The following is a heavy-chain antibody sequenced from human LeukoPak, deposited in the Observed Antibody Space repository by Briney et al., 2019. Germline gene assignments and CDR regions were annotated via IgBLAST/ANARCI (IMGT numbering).Heavy chain of an antibody. V-gene: IGHV3-23*01. Sequence: PGRSLRLSCAASGFTFSSYAMSWVRQAPGKGLEWVSAISGSGGSTYYADSVKGRFTISRDNSKNTLYLQMNSLRAEDTAVYYCAKDPSIVWDSWFDPWGQGTLVTVSS. J-gene: IGHJ5*02. D-gene: IGHD3-22*01. CDR1: GFTFSSYA. CDR2: ISGSGGST. CDR3: AKDPSIVWDSWFDP.